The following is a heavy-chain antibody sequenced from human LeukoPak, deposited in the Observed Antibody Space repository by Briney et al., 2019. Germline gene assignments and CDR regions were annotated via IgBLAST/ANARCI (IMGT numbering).Heavy chain of an antibody. CDR2: INPNGGST. CDR3: ARDREGVAGTSRYFYYSNGRDV. Sequence: ASVKVSCKASGYTFTSYYMHWVRQAPGQGLEWMGRINPNGGSTSYAQKFQGRVTMTRDTSTSTVYMELSRLRSEDTAVYYCARDREGVAGTSRYFYYSNGRDVWGQGTTVTVSS. V-gene: IGHV1-46*01. D-gene: IGHD6-19*01. J-gene: IGHJ6*01. CDR1: GYTFTSYY.